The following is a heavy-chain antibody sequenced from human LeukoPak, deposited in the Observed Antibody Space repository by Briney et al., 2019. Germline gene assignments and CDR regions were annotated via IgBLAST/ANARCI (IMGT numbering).Heavy chain of an antibody. D-gene: IGHD2-2*01. Sequence: GGSLRLSCAASGFTFSSYAMNWVCQAPGKGLEWVSSISSSSSYIYYADSVKGRFTISRDNAKNSLYLQMNSLRAEDTAVYYCARAGIGGSSTSCDYWGQGTLVTVSS. J-gene: IGHJ4*02. CDR2: ISSSSSYI. CDR3: ARAGIGGSSTSCDY. CDR1: GFTFSSYA. V-gene: IGHV3-21*01.